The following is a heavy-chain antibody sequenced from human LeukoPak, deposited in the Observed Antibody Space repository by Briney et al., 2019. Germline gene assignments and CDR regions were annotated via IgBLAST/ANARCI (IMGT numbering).Heavy chain of an antibody. CDR3: ASAGYYERSGYTYYFHY. Sequence: GGSLRLSCAASGLTFSSYSMNWVRQAPGKGLEWVSYISISSRYIYYADSLKGRFTISRDNAKSSLYLQMSSLRAEDTAVYYCASAGYYERSGYTYYFHYWGQGTVVTVSS. V-gene: IGHV3-21*01. J-gene: IGHJ4*02. CDR1: GLTFSSYS. CDR2: ISISSRYI. D-gene: IGHD3-22*01.